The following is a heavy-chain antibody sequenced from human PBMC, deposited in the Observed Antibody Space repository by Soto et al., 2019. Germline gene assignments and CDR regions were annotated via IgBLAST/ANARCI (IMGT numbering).Heavy chain of an antibody. D-gene: IGHD3-16*01. J-gene: IGHJ4*02. Sequence: LRLSCATSDFTFRNYWMNWVRQAPGKGLEWVANIKPDGSATNYVDSVKGRFTISRDNVRNSVSLQMNSLGVEDTAVYFCFGGNGGPQWGQGTLVTVSS. CDR1: DFTFRNYW. CDR2: IKPDGSAT. CDR3: FGGNGGPQ. V-gene: IGHV3-7*03.